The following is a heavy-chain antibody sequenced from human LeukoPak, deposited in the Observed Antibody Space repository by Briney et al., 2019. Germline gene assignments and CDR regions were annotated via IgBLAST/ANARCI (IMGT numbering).Heavy chain of an antibody. J-gene: IGHJ4*02. D-gene: IGHD2-2*01. Sequence: ASVKVSCKASGGTFSSYAISWVRQAPGQGLEWMGGIIPIFGTANYAQKFQGRVTITADESTSTAYMEPSSLRSEDTAVYYCARPVGCTSCYATDYWGQGTLVTVSS. CDR2: IIPIFGTA. CDR3: ARPVGCTSCYATDY. CDR1: GGTFSSYA. V-gene: IGHV1-69*13.